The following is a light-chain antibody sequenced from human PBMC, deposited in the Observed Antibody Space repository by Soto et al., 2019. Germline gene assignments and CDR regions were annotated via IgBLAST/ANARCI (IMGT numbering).Light chain of an antibody. CDR3: QQYGSSPWIT. V-gene: IGKV3-20*01. CDR2: GAS. CDR1: QSVSSSY. J-gene: IGKJ5*01. Sequence: EIVLTQSPGTLSLSPGERATLSCRASQSVSSSYLAWYQQKPGQAPRLLIYGASSRATGIPDRFSGSGSGTDFTLTISRLEPEDFEVYYCQQYGSSPWITFGQGTRLEMK.